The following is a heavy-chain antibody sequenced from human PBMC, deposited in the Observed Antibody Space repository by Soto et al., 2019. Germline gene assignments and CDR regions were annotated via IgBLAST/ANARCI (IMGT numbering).Heavy chain of an antibody. J-gene: IGHJ4*02. Sequence: WGSLRLSCAVSGFTFSNYAMSWVRQGPGKGLEWVSGISVSGGNTFYADSVKGRFTISRDNSKDKLYLQVNSLRVEDPAVYYCAKDGSEPLAARFEDWAEGTLAIVSA. D-gene: IGHD2-15*01. V-gene: IGHV3-23*01. CDR2: ISVSGGNT. CDR3: AKDGSEPLAARFED. CDR1: GFTFSNYA.